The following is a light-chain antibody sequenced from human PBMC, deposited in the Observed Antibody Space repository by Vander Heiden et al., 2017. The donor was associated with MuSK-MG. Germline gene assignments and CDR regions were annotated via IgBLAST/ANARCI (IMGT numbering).Light chain of an antibody. J-gene: IGKJ2*01. CDR3: QQHNNYLTYT. CDR1: QGISSY. V-gene: IGKV1-9*01. CDR2: AGS. Sequence: IQFTQSPSSLSASVGDRVTITCRASQGISSYLGWYQQKPGKAPKLLIYAGSTLESGVPSRFSGSGSGTDFTLTISSLQPEDSATYYCQQHNNYLTYTFGQGTKLEIK.